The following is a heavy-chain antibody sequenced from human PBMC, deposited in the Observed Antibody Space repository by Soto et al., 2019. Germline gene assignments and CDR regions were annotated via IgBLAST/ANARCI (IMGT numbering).Heavy chain of an antibody. CDR2: INPNSGGT. J-gene: IGHJ6*03. CDR3: ARGIVVVPAPPEYYYYYMDV. V-gene: IGHV1-2*04. CDR1: GYTFIGYY. Sequence: GASVKVSCKASGYTFIGYYMHWVRQAPGQGLEWMGWINPNSGGTNYAQKFQGWVTMTRDTSISTAYMELSRLRSDDTAVYYCARGIVVVPAPPEYYYYYMDVWGKGTTVTVS. D-gene: IGHD2-2*01.